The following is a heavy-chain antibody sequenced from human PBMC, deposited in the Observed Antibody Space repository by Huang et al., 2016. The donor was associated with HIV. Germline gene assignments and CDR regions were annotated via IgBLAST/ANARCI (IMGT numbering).Heavy chain of an antibody. CDR1: GGSIKSRNYY. CDR2: IYYSVSP. Sequence: QLQLQESGPGLVKPSDTLSLNCTISGGSIKSRNYYWGWVRQAPGKGLEWIWDIYYSVSPYYNPSLRSRVSLSVDTSKNQVTLKVNAVIAADTAVYYCARRQGSGYYFYFDYWGRGIPVTVSA. V-gene: IGHV4-39*01. J-gene: IGHJ4*02. CDR3: ARRQGSGYYFYFDY. D-gene: IGHD3-22*01.